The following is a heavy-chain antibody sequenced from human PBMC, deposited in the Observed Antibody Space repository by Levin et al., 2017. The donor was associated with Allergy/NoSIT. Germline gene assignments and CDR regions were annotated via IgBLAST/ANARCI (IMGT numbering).Heavy chain of an antibody. V-gene: IGHV4-34*01. J-gene: IGHJ3*02. CDR1: GASFSGYY. CDR2: ISHREST. D-gene: IGHD4-17*01. Sequence: SETLSLTCAVYGASFSGYYRSWIRQPPGRGLEWIGEISHRESTTYNPSLKSRVTISLDTSGNQYSLRLDSVTAADTAIYYCAVFSFRYGTFDIWGQGTMVTVSS. CDR3: AVFSFRYGTFDI.